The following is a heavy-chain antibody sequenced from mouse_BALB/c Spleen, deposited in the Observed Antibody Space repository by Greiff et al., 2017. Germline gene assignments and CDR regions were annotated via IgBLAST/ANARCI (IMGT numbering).Heavy chain of an antibody. CDR1: GFSLTGYG. Sequence: VMLVESGPGLVAPSQSLSITCTVSGFSLTGYGVNWVRQPPGKGLEWLGMIWGDGSTDYNSALKSRLSISKDNSKSQVFLKMNSLQTDDTARYYCARDWGSTMITTAWFAYWGQGTLVTVSA. D-gene: IGHD2-4*01. CDR2: IWGDGST. CDR3: ARDWGSTMITTAWFAY. J-gene: IGHJ3*01. V-gene: IGHV2-6-7*01.